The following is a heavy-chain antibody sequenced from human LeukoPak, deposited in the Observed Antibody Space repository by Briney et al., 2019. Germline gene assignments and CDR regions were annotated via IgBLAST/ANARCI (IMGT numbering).Heavy chain of an antibody. V-gene: IGHV3-23*01. CDR1: GFTFSSYA. Sequence: GGSLRLSCAASGFTFSSYAMSWVRQAPGKGLEWVSVISGSGGSTYYADSVKGRFTISRDNSKNTLYLQMNSLRAEDTAVYYCAKGGQGVVPAAIAYWGQGTLVTVSS. D-gene: IGHD2-2*01. CDR2: ISGSGGST. J-gene: IGHJ4*02. CDR3: AKGGQGVVPAAIAY.